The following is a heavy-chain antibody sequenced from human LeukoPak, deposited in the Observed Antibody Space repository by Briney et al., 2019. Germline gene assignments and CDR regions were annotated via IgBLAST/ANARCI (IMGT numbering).Heavy chain of an antibody. V-gene: IGHV4-39*07. CDR1: GGSVTNTNYY. CDR2: VYHSGIT. Sequence: SETLSLTCTVSGGSVTNTNYYWAWIRQPPGEGLEWIGSVYHSGITYYTPSLKSRVSISVDTSRNHFSLKVTSVTAADTAVYYCAREWQYQFDNWGQGRLVTISS. CDR3: AREWQYQFDN. D-gene: IGHD4-11*01. J-gene: IGHJ4*02.